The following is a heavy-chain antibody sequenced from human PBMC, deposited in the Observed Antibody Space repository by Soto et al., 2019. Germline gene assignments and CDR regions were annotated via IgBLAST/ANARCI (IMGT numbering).Heavy chain of an antibody. J-gene: IGHJ6*03. CDR3: ARGPHPRYYYYYMDV. CDR1: GFTFSSYW. V-gene: IGHV3-74*01. Sequence: GGSLRLSCAASGFTFSSYWMHWVRQAPGKGLVWVSRINSDGSSTSYADSVKGRFTISRDNAKNTLYLQMNSLRAEDTAVYYCARGPHPRYYYYYMDVWGKGTTVTVSS. CDR2: INSDGSST.